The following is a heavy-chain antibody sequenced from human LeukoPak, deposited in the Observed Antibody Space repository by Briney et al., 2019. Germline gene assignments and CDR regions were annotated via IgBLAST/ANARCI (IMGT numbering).Heavy chain of an antibody. J-gene: IGHJ4*02. CDR1: GYTLTSYY. CDR2: INPSGGST. CDR3: ARADLLRGPSDY. D-gene: IGHD2-8*02. Sequence: GASVKVSCKASGYTLTSYYMHWVRQAPGQGLEWMGIINPSGGSTSYAQKFQGRVTMTRDTSTSTVYMELSSLRSDDTAVYYCARADLLRGPSDYWGQGTLVTVSS. V-gene: IGHV1-46*01.